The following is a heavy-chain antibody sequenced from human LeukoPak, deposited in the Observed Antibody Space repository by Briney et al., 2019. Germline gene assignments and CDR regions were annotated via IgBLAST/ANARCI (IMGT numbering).Heavy chain of an antibody. CDR1: GYTLTAYY. J-gene: IGHJ6*02. V-gene: IGHV1-2*02. CDR3: SRSQRTISGMDV. D-gene: IGHD2-2*01. CDR2: MNPHSGCT. Sequence: SVTVSCPSSGYTLTAYYIHWVRQAPGQGLEWLGFMNPHSGCTNFAQKFRGRLTITTDRSFHTPYMSLNGLPHDGTALSYCSRSQRTISGMDVWGQGSTVAVSS.